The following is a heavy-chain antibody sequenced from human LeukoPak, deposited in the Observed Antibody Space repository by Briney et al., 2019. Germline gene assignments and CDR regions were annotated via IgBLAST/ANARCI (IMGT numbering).Heavy chain of an antibody. CDR2: ISSSSSYI. D-gene: IGHD3-10*02. Sequence: AGGSLRLSCAASGFTFSSYSMNWARQAPGKGPEWVSSISSSSSYIYYADSVKGRFTISRDNAKNSLYLQMNSLRAEDTAVYYCARKGPGYYVEWGQGTLVTVSS. V-gene: IGHV3-21*01. J-gene: IGHJ4*02. CDR1: GFTFSSYS. CDR3: ARKGPGYYVE.